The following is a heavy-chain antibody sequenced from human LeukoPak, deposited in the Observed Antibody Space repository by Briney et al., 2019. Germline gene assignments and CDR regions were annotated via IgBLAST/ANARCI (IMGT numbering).Heavy chain of an antibody. CDR1: GFTFSSYA. D-gene: IGHD2-15*01. V-gene: IGHV3-23*01. CDR3: AKDVGDHSFDI. Sequence: GGSLRLSCAASGFTFSSYAMSWVRQAPVKGLEWVSAISHSGDTRYYADSVKGRFTISRDNSQNTLYLQMSSLRAEDTAIYYCAKDVGDHSFDIWGQGTMVTVSS. J-gene: IGHJ3*02. CDR2: ISHSGDTR.